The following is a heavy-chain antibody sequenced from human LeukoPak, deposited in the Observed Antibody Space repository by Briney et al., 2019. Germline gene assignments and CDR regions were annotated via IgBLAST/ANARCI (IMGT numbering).Heavy chain of an antibody. V-gene: IGHV4-59*01. CDR3: VRDRGEFSYSHDY. CDR1: GGSISSYY. Sequence: ASETLSLTCTVSGGSISSYYWSWLRQPPGKGLEWIGYIYYSGSTNYNSSLKSRVTMLVDTSKNQVSLKMTSVTAADTAVYYCVRDRGEFSYSHDYWGQGTLVTVSS. J-gene: IGHJ4*02. D-gene: IGHD1-26*01. CDR2: IYYSGST.